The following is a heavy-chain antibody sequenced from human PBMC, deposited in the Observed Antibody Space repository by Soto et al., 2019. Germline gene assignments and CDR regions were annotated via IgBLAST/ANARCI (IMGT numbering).Heavy chain of an antibody. CDR2: ISGSGGST. V-gene: IGHV3-23*01. CDR3: AKDLVRSVYSSSSASDY. D-gene: IGHD6-6*01. J-gene: IGHJ4*02. CDR1: GFTFSSYA. Sequence: GGSLRLSCAASGFTFSSYAMSWVRQAPGKGLEWVSAISGSGGSTYYADSVKGRFTISRDNSKNTLYLQMNSLRAEDTAVYYCAKDLVRSVYSSSSASDYWGQGTLVTVSS.